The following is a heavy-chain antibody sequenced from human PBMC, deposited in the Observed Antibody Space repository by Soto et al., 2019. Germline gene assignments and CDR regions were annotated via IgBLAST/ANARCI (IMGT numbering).Heavy chain of an antibody. V-gene: IGHV3-48*02. Sequence: GGSLRLSCAASGFTFSNYAMSWVRQAPGKGLEWVSYISSSSSTIYYADSVKGRFTISRDNAKNSLYLQMNSLRDEDTAVYYCARDRPTMLPPYSSSPDGSAFDIWGQGTMVTVSS. CDR2: ISSSSSTI. D-gene: IGHD6-6*01. J-gene: IGHJ3*02. CDR1: GFTFSNYA. CDR3: ARDRPTMLPPYSSSPDGSAFDI.